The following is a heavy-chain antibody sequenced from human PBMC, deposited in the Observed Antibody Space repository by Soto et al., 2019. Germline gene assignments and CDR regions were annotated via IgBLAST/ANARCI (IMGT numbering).Heavy chain of an antibody. CDR2: ISYDGSNK. Sequence: GGSLRLSCAASGFTFSSYAMHWVRQAPGKGLEWVAVISYDGSNKYYADSVKGRFTISRDNSKNTLYLQMNSLRAEDTAVYYCARDFVATINDYWGQGTLVTVSS. V-gene: IGHV3-30-3*01. D-gene: IGHD5-12*01. J-gene: IGHJ4*02. CDR1: GFTFSSYA. CDR3: ARDFVATINDY.